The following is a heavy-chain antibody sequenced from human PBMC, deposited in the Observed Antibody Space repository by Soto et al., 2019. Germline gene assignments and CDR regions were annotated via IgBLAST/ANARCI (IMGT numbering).Heavy chain of an antibody. D-gene: IGHD2-15*01. Sequence: EVQLLESGGGLVQPGGSLRLSCAASGFTLSSYAMSWVRQAPGKGLEWVSAISGSGGSTYYADSVKGRFTISRDSSKNTLYLQMNSLRAEDTAVHYCAKDSDYRDRIFWYFDLWGRGTLVTVSS. J-gene: IGHJ2*01. CDR3: AKDSDYRDRIFWYFDL. V-gene: IGHV3-23*01. CDR1: GFTLSSYA. CDR2: ISGSGGST.